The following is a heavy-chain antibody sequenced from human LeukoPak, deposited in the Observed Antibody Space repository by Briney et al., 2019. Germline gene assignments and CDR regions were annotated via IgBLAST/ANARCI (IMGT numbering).Heavy chain of an antibody. D-gene: IGHD1-1*01. CDR1: GDTLTELS. V-gene: IGHV1-24*01. Sequence: GASVKVSCEVSGDTLTELSMHWVRQAPGKGLEWMGGFDPEDGESIYAQKFQGRVTVTEDTSTDTAYMELSSLRSEDTAVYYCATDQRYNNNRQNDYWGQGTLVTVSS. CDR3: ATDQRYNNNRQNDY. J-gene: IGHJ4*02. CDR2: FDPEDGES.